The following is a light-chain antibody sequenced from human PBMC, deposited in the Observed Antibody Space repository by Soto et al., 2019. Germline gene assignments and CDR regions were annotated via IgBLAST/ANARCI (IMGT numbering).Light chain of an antibody. CDR3: QQYIAYPAT. CDR2: DAS. V-gene: IGKV1-13*02. Sequence: AIQLTQSPSSLSASVGERLSISCRASQGLGTSLAWYQQKPGTAPKLLIYDASTLESGVPSRFSGSGSGADFTLTISSLQPEDFAAYYCQQYIAYPATFGPGTKVNIK. CDR1: QGLGTS. J-gene: IGKJ3*01.